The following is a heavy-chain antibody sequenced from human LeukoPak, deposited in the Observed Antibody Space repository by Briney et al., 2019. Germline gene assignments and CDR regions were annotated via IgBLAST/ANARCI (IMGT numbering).Heavy chain of an antibody. D-gene: IGHD5-24*01. V-gene: IGHV1-69*05. CDR1: GGTFSSYA. Sequence: SVKVSCKASGGTFSSYAISWVRQAPGQGLEWMGGIIPIFGTANYAQKFQGRVTITTDESTSTAYMELSSLRSEDTVVYYCARGRWLPWYFDYWGQGTLVTVSS. J-gene: IGHJ4*02. CDR2: IIPIFGTA. CDR3: ARGRWLPWYFDY.